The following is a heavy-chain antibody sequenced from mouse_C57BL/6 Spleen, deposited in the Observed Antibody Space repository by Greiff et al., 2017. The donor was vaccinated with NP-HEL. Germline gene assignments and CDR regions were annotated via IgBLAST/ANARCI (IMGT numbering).Heavy chain of an antibody. CDR3: AREGITTVPDY. D-gene: IGHD1-1*01. CDR2: INPNNGGT. Sequence: VQLQQSGPELVKPGASVKISCKASGYTFTDYYMNWVKQSHGKSLEWIGDINPNNGGTSYNQKFKGKATLTVDKSSSTAYMELRSLTSEDSAVYYCAREGITTVPDYWGQGTTLTVSS. V-gene: IGHV1-26*01. J-gene: IGHJ2*01. CDR1: GYTFTDYY.